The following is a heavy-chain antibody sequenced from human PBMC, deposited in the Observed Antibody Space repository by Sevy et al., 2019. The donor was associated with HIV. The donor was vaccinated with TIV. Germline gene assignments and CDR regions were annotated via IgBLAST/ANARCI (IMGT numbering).Heavy chain of an antibody. J-gene: IGHJ4*02. CDR3: ATTKDYYESSGSPFDH. CDR1: GKTLSQLS. Sequence: VSVKVSCKVSGKTLSQLSMHWVRQAPGKGLEWLGTFDPEDGETRYAQKLQGRVTMTEDTSTDTAYLELRSLRSEDTALYYCATTKDYYESSGSPFDHWGQGTLVTVSS. V-gene: IGHV1-24*01. D-gene: IGHD3-22*01. CDR2: FDPEDGET.